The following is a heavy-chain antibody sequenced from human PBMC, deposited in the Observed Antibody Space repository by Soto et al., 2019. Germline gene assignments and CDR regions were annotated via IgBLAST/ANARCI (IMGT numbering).Heavy chain of an antibody. V-gene: IGHV4-4*07. CDR3: ARGQRFSDWFDP. D-gene: IGHD3-3*01. CDR1: GGSMSSYY. Sequence: SETVSLTCTVSGGSMSSYYWTWIRQPAGKGLEWIGRVYSSGGTHYSPSLKSRVIISLDTSKNQFSLRLLSVTDADTAVYFCARGQRFSDWFDPWGQGTLVTVSS. CDR2: VYSSGGT. J-gene: IGHJ5*02.